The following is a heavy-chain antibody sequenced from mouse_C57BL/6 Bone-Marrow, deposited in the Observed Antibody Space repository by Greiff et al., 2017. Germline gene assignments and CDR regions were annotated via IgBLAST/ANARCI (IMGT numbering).Heavy chain of an antibody. Sequence: EVQLQQSGPELVKPGDSVKISCKASGYSFTGYFMNWVMQSHGKSLEWIGRINPYNGDTFYNQKFKGKATLTVDKSSSTAHMELRSLTSADSAVYYCARWGGYYGSSPYAMDYWGQGTSVTVSS. J-gene: IGHJ4*01. CDR1: GYSFTGYF. V-gene: IGHV1-20*01. CDR3: ARWGGYYGSSPYAMDY. D-gene: IGHD1-1*01. CDR2: INPYNGDT.